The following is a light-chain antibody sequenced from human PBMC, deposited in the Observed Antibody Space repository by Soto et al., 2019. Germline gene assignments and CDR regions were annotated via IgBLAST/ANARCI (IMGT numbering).Light chain of an antibody. CDR2: EDT. V-gene: IGLV2-14*03. CDR1: SSDITNDKF. CDR3: SSYTSANTWV. Sequence: QSALTQPASVSASPGQSITISCTGSSSDITNDKFVSWYQLHPGKAPKLMIYEDTYRPPGVSNRFPASKSGNTASLTISGVQVEDESDFYCSSYTSANTWVFGGGTKVTVL. J-gene: IGLJ3*02.